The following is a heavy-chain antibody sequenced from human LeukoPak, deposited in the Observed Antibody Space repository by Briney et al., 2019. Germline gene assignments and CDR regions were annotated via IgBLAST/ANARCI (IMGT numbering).Heavy chain of an antibody. J-gene: IGHJ4*02. CDR1: GFTFSAYG. CDR3: ARVLSDYVWGSYRYFDY. V-gene: IGHV4-4*02. Sequence: GSLRLSCAASGFTFSAYGMTWVRQPPGKGLEWIGEIYHSGSTNYNPSLKSRVTISVDKSKNQFSLKLSSVTAADTAVYYCARVLSDYVWGSYRYFDYWGQGTLVTVSS. CDR2: IYHSGST. D-gene: IGHD3-16*02.